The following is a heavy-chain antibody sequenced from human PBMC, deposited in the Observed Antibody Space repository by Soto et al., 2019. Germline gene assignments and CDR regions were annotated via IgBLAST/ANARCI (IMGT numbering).Heavy chain of an antibody. CDR2: ISAYNGNT. D-gene: IGHD3-3*01. CDR1: GYTFTSYG. V-gene: IGHV1-18*01. Sequence: QVQLVQSGAEVKKPGASVKVSCKASGYTFTSYGISWVRQAPGQGREWMGWISAYNGNTNYAQKLQGRVTMTTDTSTSTAYMELRSLRSDDTAVYYCARDRAPYYDFWSGHNWFDPWGQGTLVTVSS. J-gene: IGHJ5*02. CDR3: ARDRAPYYDFWSGHNWFDP.